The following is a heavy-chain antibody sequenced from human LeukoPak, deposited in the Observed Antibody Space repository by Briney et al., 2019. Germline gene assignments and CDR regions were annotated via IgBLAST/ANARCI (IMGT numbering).Heavy chain of an antibody. D-gene: IGHD3-3*01. J-gene: IGHJ4*02. Sequence: SETLSLTCAVYGGSFSGYYWSWIRQPPGKGLEWIGEINHSGSTNYNPSLKSRVTISVDTSKNQFSLKLSAVTAADTAVYYCASAYDFWSGYYGYWGQGTLVTVSS. CDR3: ASAYDFWSGYYGY. CDR2: INHSGST. V-gene: IGHV4-34*01. CDR1: GGSFSGYY.